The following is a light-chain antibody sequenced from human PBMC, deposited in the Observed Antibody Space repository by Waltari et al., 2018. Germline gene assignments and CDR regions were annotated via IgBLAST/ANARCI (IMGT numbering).Light chain of an antibody. CDR2: GAS. J-gene: IGKJ4*01. V-gene: IGKV3-15*01. Sequence: EVVMTQSPATLSVSPGERATLSCRASQSINRNLAWYQQKPGQAPSLLIYGASTRATGIPARFRGSGSGTDFTLTINSLQSEDFAVYYCQQYDNWPPLTFGGGTKVEIK. CDR3: QQYDNWPPLT. CDR1: QSINRN.